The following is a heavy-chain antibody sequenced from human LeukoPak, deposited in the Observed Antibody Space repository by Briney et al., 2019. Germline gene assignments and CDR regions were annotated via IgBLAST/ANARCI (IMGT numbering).Heavy chain of an antibody. V-gene: IGHV3-21*01. CDR2: ISSSSSYI. CDR3: ARDALITGATAGYYMDV. CDR1: GFTFSSYS. J-gene: IGHJ6*03. Sequence: GGSLRLSCAASGFTFSSYSMNWVRQAPGKGLEWVSSISSSSSYIYYADSVKGRFTISRDNAKNSLYLQMNSLRAEDTAVYYCARDALITGATAGYYMDVWGKGTTVTVSS. D-gene: IGHD1-20*01.